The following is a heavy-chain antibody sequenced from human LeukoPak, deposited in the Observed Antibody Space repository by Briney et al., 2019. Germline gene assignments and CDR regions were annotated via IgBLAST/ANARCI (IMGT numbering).Heavy chain of an antibody. J-gene: IGHJ5*02. Sequence: PSQTLSLTCTVSGGSISSGSYYWSWIRQPAGKGLEWIGRIYTSGSTNYNPSLKSRVTISVDTSKNQFSLKLSSVTAADTAVYYCAREVVCYGGSCYSSWFDPWGQGTLVTVSS. CDR3: AREVVCYGGSCYSSWFDP. D-gene: IGHD2-15*01. V-gene: IGHV4-61*02. CDR2: IYTSGST. CDR1: GGSISSGSYY.